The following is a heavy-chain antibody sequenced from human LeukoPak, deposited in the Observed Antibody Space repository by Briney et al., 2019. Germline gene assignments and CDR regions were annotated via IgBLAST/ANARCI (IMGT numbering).Heavy chain of an antibody. V-gene: IGHV3-23*01. J-gene: IGHJ6*03. D-gene: IGHD3-10*01. CDR1: GFSFKSYG. CDR3: AKGYGSGSYYNIHYYYYMDV. Sequence: GGSLRLPCAASGFSFKSYGMSWLRQATGEGLEWVSHICDSGGSTYYADSVKGRFTISRDNSKNTLYLQMNSLRAEDTAVYYCAKGYGSGSYYNIHYYYYMDVWGKGTTVTISS. CDR2: ICDSGGST.